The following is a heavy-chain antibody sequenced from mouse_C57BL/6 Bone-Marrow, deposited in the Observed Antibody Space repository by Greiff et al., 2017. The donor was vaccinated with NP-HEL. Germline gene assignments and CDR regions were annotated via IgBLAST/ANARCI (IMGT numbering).Heavy chain of an antibody. CDR2: IYPGSGST. V-gene: IGHV1-55*01. CDR1: GYTFTSYW. J-gene: IGHJ4*01. CDR3: ARCGDYEDGMDY. Sequence: QVQLQQSGAELVKPGASVKMSCKASGYTFTSYWITWVKQRPGQGLEWIGDIYPGSGSTNYNEKFKSKATLTVDTSSSTAYMQLSSLTSEDSAVYYWARCGDYEDGMDYWGQGTSVTVSS. D-gene: IGHD2-4*01.